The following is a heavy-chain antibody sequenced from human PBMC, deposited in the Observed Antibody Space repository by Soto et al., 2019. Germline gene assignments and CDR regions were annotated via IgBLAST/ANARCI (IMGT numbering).Heavy chain of an antibody. CDR1: GGSISSSSYY. J-gene: IGHJ6*03. V-gene: IGHV4-39*01. Sequence: PSETLSLTCTVSGGSISSSSYYWGWIRQPPGKGLEWIGSIYYSGGTYYNPSLKSRVTISVDTSKNQFSLKLSSVTAADTAVYYCARGGRDYYYSSYMDVGAQGTTVTVS. CDR2: IYYSGGT. D-gene: IGHD2-15*01. CDR3: ARGGRDYYYSSYMDV.